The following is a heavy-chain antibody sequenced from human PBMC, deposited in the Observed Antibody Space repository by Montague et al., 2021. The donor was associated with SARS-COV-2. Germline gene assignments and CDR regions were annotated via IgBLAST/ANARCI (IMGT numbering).Heavy chain of an antibody. CDR1: GGPISSGGYY. CDR3: ARVQGITMIVVVIGAFDI. J-gene: IGHJ3*02. V-gene: IGHV4-31*03. Sequence: ILSLTCTVSGGPISSGGYYWSWIRQHPGKGLEWIGYIYYSGSTYYNPSLKSRVTISVDTSKNQFSLKLSSVTAADTAVYYCARVQGITMIVVVIGAFDIWGQGTMVTVSS. CDR2: IYYSGST. D-gene: IGHD3-22*01.